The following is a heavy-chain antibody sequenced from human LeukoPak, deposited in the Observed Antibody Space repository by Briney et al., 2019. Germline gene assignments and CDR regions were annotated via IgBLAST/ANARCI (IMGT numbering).Heavy chain of an antibody. CDR2: INPNSGGT. CDR3: AREDIAAAYFDY. D-gene: IGHD6-13*01. Sequence: ASVKVSCKASGYTFTGYYMHWVRQAPGQGLEWMGWINPNSGGTNYAQKFQGRVTMTRDTSISTAYMELSRPRSDDTAVYYCAREDIAAAYFDYWGQGTLVTVSS. V-gene: IGHV1-2*02. CDR1: GYTFTGYY. J-gene: IGHJ4*02.